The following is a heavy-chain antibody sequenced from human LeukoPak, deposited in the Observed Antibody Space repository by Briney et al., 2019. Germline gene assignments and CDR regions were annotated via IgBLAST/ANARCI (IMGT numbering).Heavy chain of an antibody. D-gene: IGHD3-9*01. CDR2: ISTSSSYI. V-gene: IGHV3-21*01. CDR1: GFTFSSFS. J-gene: IGHJ4*02. Sequence: PGGSLRLSCAASGFTFSSFSMNWVRQAPGKGLEWVSSISTSSSYIYYTDSMKGRFTISRDNARNSLYLQMNSLRAEDTAVYYCARVDYDVSTGYQNYFEFWGQGTLVTVSS. CDR3: ARVDYDVSTGYQNYFEF.